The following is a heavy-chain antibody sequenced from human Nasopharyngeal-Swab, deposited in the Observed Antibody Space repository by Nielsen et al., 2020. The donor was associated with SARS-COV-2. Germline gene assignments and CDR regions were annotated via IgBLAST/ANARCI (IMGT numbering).Heavy chain of an antibody. Sequence: GGSLRLSCAASGFTFSSYAMHWVRQAPGKGPEWVAVISYDGSNKYYADSVKGRFTISRDNSKNTLYLQMNSLRAEDTAVYYCARDESGSSSFDYWGQGTLVTVSS. CDR3: ARDESGSSSFDY. CDR1: GFTFSSYA. D-gene: IGHD1-26*01. V-gene: IGHV3-30-3*01. J-gene: IGHJ4*02. CDR2: ISYDGSNK.